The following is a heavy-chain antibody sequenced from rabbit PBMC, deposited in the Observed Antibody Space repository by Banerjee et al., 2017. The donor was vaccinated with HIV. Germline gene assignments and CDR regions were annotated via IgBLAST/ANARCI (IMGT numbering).Heavy chain of an antibody. CDR2: IYPDYGST. D-gene: IGHD2-1*01. Sequence: QEQLVESGGGLVTLGGSLKLSCKASGIDFSSYGISWVRQAPGKGLEWIAYIYPDYGSTDYASWVNGRFTISLDNAQNTVFLQMTSLTAADTATYFCARDRSYDDYSTRLDLWGPGTLVTVS. CDR1: GIDFSSYG. CDR3: ARDRSYDDYSTRLDL. V-gene: IGHV1S47*01. J-gene: IGHJ3*01.